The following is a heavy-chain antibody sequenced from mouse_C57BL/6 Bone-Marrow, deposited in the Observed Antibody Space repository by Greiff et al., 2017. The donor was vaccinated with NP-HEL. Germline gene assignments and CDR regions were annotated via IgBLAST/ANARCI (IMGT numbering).Heavy chain of an antibody. CDR3: ARNPTCYGSSYAGWVAY. Sequence: QVQLQQSGAELAKPGASVKLSCKASGYTFTSYWMHWVKQRPGQGLEWIGYINPSSGYTKYNQKFKDKATLTADKSSSTAYMQLSSLTYEDSAVYCCARNPTCYGSSYAGWVAYWGQGTLVTVSS. CDR2: INPSSGYT. D-gene: IGHD1-1*01. CDR1: GYTFTSYW. J-gene: IGHJ3*01. V-gene: IGHV1-7*01.